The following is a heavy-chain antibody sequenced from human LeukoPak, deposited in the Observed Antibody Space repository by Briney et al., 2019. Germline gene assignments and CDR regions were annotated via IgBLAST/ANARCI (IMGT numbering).Heavy chain of an antibody. J-gene: IGHJ4*02. D-gene: IGHD3-22*01. CDR1: GLMFSNYG. V-gene: IGHV3-23*01. CDR2: ITGSGTT. CDR3: ARDLYRIVVVPHYFDY. Sequence: GGTLRLSCAASGLMFSNYGINWVRLAPGKGLEWVSGITGSGTTYCADSVKGRFSISRDNSKSTLFLQMNSLRAEDTAMYYCARDLYRIVVVPHYFDYWGQGTLVTVSS.